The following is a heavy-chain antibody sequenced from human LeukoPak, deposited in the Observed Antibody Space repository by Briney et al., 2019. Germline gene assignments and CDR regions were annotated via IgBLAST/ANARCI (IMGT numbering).Heavy chain of an antibody. CDR2: IYYSGST. V-gene: IGHV4-59*08. D-gene: IGHD2-2*01. J-gene: IGHJ5*02. CDR1: GGSISSYY. Sequence: SETLSLTCTVSGGSISSYYWNWIRQPPGKGLEWIGYIYYSGSTNYNPSLRSRVTMSLDMSKNQFSLKLSSVTAADTAVYYCARQSQGYCSSTSCHSWFDPWGQGTLVTVSS. CDR3: ARQSQGYCSSTSCHSWFDP.